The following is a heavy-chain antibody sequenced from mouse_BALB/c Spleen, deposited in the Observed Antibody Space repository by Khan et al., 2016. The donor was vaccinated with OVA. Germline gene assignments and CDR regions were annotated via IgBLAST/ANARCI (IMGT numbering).Heavy chain of an antibody. D-gene: IGHD2-2*01. CDR2: INPSDGRT. J-gene: IGHJ3*01. CDR1: GYTFTSYW. Sequence: QVQLQQPGAELVKPGASVKLSCKASGYTFTSYWMHWVKERPGHGLDWIGYINPSDGRTHFNENFRSKATLTVDKSSSTAYMQLSSLISEDSAVYYCARGGYGSLAYWGQGTLVTVSA. CDR3: ARGGYGSLAY. V-gene: IGHV1S81*02.